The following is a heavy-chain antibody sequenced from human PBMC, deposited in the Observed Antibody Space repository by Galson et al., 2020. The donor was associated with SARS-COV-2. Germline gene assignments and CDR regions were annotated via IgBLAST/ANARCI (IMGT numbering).Heavy chain of an antibody. Sequence: SETMSLTCSVSAGSSGSYSWNWIRQPPGKGLEWVGYIYDSGITNYNPSLKSRVTISVDTSKNQFSLRLSSVTAADTAVYYCARRGVVTAKWAFNVWGQGTMVTVSS. V-gene: IGHV4-59*08. CDR1: AGSSGSYS. CDR2: IYDSGIT. D-gene: IGHD2-21*02. J-gene: IGHJ3*01. CDR3: ARRGVVTAKWAFNV.